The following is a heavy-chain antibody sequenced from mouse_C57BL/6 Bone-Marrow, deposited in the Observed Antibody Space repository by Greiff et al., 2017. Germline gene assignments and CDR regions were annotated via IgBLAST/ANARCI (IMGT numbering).Heavy chain of an antibody. Sequence: VKLQQPGAELVKPGASVKLSCKASGYTFTSYWMHWVKQRPGRGLEWIGRIDPNSGGTKYNEKFKSKATLTVDKPSSTAYMQLSSLTSEDSAVYSGASCSNYDLCAMDYWGQGTSVTVSS. D-gene: IGHD2-5*01. J-gene: IGHJ4*01. CDR3: ASCSNYDLCAMDY. CDR1: GYTFTSYW. CDR2: IDPNSGGT. V-gene: IGHV1-72*01.